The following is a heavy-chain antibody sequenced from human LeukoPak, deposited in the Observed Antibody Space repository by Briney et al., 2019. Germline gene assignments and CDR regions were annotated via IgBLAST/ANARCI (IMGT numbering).Heavy chain of an antibody. D-gene: IGHD3-10*01. Sequence: GRSLRLSCAASGFTFSSYGMHWVRQAPGKGLEWVAVISYDGSNKYYADSVKGRFTISRDNSKNTLYLQMNSLRAEDTAVHYCAKAYPQRWFGELFQPLDYWGQGTLVTVSS. CDR1: GFTFSSYG. CDR3: AKAYPQRWFGELFQPLDY. V-gene: IGHV3-30*18. J-gene: IGHJ4*02. CDR2: ISYDGSNK.